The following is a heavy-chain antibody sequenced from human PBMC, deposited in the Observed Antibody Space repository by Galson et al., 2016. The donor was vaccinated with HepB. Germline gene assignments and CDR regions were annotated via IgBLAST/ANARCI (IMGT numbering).Heavy chain of an antibody. CDR1: GGSISSYS. Sequence: SETLSLTCTVSGGSISSYSWAWIRQSPGKGLECIGYTFYSRTTTYTPSLKSRVTISMDTSKNQISLKLTSVNAADTAVYYFSRGGSFYFYALDVWGQGTTVTVS. CDR2: TFYSRTT. V-gene: IGHV4-59*01. D-gene: IGHD1-26*01. CDR3: SRGGSFYFYALDV. J-gene: IGHJ6*02.